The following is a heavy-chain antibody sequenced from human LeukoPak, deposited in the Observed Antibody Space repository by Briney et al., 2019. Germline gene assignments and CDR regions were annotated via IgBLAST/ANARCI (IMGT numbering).Heavy chain of an antibody. J-gene: IGHJ4*02. Sequence: PGGSLRLSCAASGFTFSSYAMTWVRQAPGKGLEWVSGISNSGGSTYYADSVKGRFTISRDNSKNTVFLQMNSLSAGDTAMYFCAKEAVAGIPAGSADYWGQGTLVTVSS. CDR1: GFTFSSYA. D-gene: IGHD6-19*01. V-gene: IGHV3-23*01. CDR2: ISNSGGST. CDR3: AKEAVAGIPAGSADY.